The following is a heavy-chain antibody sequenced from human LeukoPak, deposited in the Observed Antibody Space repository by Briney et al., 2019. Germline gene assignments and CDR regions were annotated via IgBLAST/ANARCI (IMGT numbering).Heavy chain of an antibody. J-gene: IGHJ4*02. D-gene: IGHD6-25*01. Sequence: GGSLRLSCAASGFIFSNYWMTWVRQAPGKGLECVANIKQYGSERKYVDSVKGRFIISRDNAKKSLFLQLNSLRAEDTAVYYCARAVSGEYDSASRIHLDSWGQGTLVSVSS. V-gene: IGHV3-7*01. CDR1: GFIFSNYW. CDR3: ARAVSGEYDSASRIHLDS. CDR2: IKQYGSER.